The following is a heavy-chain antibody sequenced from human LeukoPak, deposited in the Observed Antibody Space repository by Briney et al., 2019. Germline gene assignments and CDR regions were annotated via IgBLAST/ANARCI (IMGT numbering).Heavy chain of an antibody. CDR2: ISASGDNT. D-gene: IGHD2-2*01. V-gene: IGHV3-23*01. CDR3: ALSTGIPAAAPYYFDY. J-gene: IGHJ4*02. CDR1: GFTFSSYA. Sequence: GGSLRLSCAASGFTFSSYAMHWVRQAPGKGLEWVSAISASGDNTYYADSLKGRIAISRDNSKNTVYLQMSSLRAEDTAVYYCALSTGIPAAAPYYFDYWGQGTLVTVSS.